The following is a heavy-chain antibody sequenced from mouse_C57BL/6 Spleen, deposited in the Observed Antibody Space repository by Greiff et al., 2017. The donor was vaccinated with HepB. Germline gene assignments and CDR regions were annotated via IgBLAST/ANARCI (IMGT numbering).Heavy chain of an antibody. D-gene: IGHD4-1*01. CDR2: INPNNGGT. J-gene: IGHJ2*01. V-gene: IGHV1-26*01. CDR1: GYTFTDYY. CDR3: ARAAGTGSVDY. Sequence: VQLQQSGPELVKPGASVKISCKASGYTFTDYYMNWVKQSHGKSLEWIGDINPNNGGTSYNQKFKGKATLTVDKSSSTAYMELRSLTSEDSAVYYCARAAGTGSVDYWGQGTTLTVSS.